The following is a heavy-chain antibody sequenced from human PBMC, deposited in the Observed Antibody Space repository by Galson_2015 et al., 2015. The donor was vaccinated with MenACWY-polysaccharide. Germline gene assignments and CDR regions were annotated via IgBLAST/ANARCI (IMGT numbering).Heavy chain of an antibody. Sequence: TLSLTCTVSGDSISSRSYHWTWIRQHPRKGLEWIGYIFNRGGTKTNPSLESRVTVSADRSKNQFSLKLSSVTAADTAVYYCAGIPSTMTSFGWFGPWGQGTLVTVSS. J-gene: IGHJ5*02. CDR3: AGIPSTMTSFGWFGP. D-gene: IGHD4-17*01. V-gene: IGHV4-31*03. CDR1: GDSISSRSYH. CDR2: IFNRGGT.